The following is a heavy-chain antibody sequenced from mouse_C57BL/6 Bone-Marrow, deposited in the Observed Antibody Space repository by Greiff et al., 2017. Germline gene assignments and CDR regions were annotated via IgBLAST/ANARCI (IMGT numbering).Heavy chain of an antibody. J-gene: IGHJ2*01. CDR1: GYTFTTYP. CDR3: ARGGNYGGYYFDY. V-gene: IGHV1-47*01. Sequence: VQGVESGAVLVKPGASVKMSCKASGYTFTTYPIEWMKQNHGKSLEWIGNFHPYNDDTKYNEKFKGKATLTVEKSSSTFYCELSRLTSDNSAVYYCARGGNYGGYYFDYWGQGTTLTVSS. CDR2: FHPYNDDT. D-gene: IGHD2-1*01.